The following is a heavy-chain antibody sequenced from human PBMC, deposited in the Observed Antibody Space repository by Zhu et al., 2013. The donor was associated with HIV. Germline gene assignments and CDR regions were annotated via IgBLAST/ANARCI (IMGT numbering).Heavy chain of an antibody. CDR1: GYSFSGYG. CDR2: ISPYNGYT. J-gene: IGHJ4*02. V-gene: IGHV1-18*01. D-gene: IGHD4-4*01. CDR3: AREDRRLMTTLDY. Sequence: QVQLVQSGAEVKKPGASVKVSCKASGYSFSGYGISWVRQAPGQGLEWMGWISPYNGYTNYAQNLQGRVSMTRDTSTSTAYMELRNLRSDDTAVYYCAREDRRLMTTLDYWGQGTLVTISS.